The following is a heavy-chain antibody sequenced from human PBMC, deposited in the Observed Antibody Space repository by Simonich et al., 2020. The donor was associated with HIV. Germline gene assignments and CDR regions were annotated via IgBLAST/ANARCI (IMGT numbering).Heavy chain of an antibody. CDR2: IDWDDDK. CDR1: GFSLSTSGMR. CDR3: ARTPIIRGIIVAFDI. Sequence: QVTLKESGPALVKPTQTLTLTCTFSGFSLSTSGMRVSWIRQPPGKALEWLARIDWDDDKFYRTSLKTRLTISNDTSKNQVVLTMTNMDPVDTATYYCARTPIIRGIIVAFDIWGQGTMVTVSS. V-gene: IGHV2-70*04. D-gene: IGHD3-10*01. J-gene: IGHJ3*02.